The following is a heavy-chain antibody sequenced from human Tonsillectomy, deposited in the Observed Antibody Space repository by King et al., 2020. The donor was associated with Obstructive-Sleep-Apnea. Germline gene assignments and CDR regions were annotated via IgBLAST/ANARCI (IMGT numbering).Heavy chain of an antibody. J-gene: IGHJ6*02. Sequence: VQLVESGGGLVQPGGSLRLSCAASGFTFSSYNMNWVRQAPGKGLEWVSSISSTSRYIYYADSVKGRFTISRDNAKNSLYLQMNSLRAEDTAVYHCARDLETLSDHYAMDVWGQGTTVTVSS. V-gene: IGHV3-21*06. D-gene: IGHD5-24*01. CDR3: ARDLETLSDHYAMDV. CDR1: GFTFSSYN. CDR2: ISSTSRYI.